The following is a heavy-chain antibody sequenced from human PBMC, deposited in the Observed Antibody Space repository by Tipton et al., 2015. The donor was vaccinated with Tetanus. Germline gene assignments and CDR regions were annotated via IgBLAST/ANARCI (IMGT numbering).Heavy chain of an antibody. Sequence: TLSLTCTVSGDSLSNGDYYWSWIRQPPGKGLESIGYIYYSGSTYYNPSLKSRVTISVDTSKNQFSLKLSSVTAADTAVYYCARAVRFYYDSSTYYQYYFDSWGQGTLVTVSS. J-gene: IGHJ4*02. CDR1: GDSLSNGDYY. CDR2: IYYSGST. V-gene: IGHV4-30-4*01. D-gene: IGHD3-22*01. CDR3: ARAVRFYYDSSTYYQYYFDS.